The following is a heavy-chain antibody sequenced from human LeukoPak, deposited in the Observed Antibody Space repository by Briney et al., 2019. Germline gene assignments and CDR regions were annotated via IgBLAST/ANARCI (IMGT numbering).Heavy chain of an antibody. V-gene: IGHV4-4*09. D-gene: IGHD1-14*01. CDR3: ARRNHYFYYMDV. J-gene: IGHJ6*03. CDR2: IFPSGSA. CDR1: GGSISSYY. Sequence: PSETLSLTCTVSGGSISSYYWSWIRQSPVKGLEWLGYIFPSGSAFYNPSLESRVTISLDASENQFSLRLGSVTAADTAVYYCARRNHYFYYMDVWAKGPRSPSP.